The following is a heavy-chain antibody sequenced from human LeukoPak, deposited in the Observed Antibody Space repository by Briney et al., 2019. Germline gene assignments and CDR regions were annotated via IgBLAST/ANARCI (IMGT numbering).Heavy chain of an antibody. CDR1: GYTFTSYG. Sequence: ASVKVSCRASGYTFTSYGISWVRQAPGQGLEWMEWISAYNGNTNYAQKLQGRVTMTTDTSTSTAYMELRSLRSDDTAVYYCARGHYYDSSGSPSHWGQGTLVTVSS. D-gene: IGHD3-22*01. J-gene: IGHJ4*02. CDR3: ARGHYYDSSGSPSH. CDR2: ISAYNGNT. V-gene: IGHV1-18*01.